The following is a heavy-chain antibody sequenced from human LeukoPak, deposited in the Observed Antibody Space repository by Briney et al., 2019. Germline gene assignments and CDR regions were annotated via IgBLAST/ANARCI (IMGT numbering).Heavy chain of an antibody. CDR2: INPSGGST. Sequence: GASVKVSCKASGYTFTSYYMHWVRQAPGQGLEWMGIINPSGGSTSYAQKFQGRVTMTRDTSTSTVYMELSSLRSEDTAVYYCATANQDYDFWSGFGYWGQGTLVTVSS. CDR1: GYTFTSYY. CDR3: ATANQDYDFWSGFGY. J-gene: IGHJ4*02. V-gene: IGHV1-46*03. D-gene: IGHD3-3*01.